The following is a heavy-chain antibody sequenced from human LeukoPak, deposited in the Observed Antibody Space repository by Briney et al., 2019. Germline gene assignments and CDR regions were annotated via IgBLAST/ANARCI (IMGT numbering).Heavy chain of an antibody. CDR2: IIPIFGTA. Sequence: SVKVSCKASGGTFTSYAISWVRQAPGQGLEWMGVIIPIFGTANYAQKFQGRVTITADEYTSTVYMELGSLSSEDTAVYYCARSSHSGYDYFDYWGQGTLVTVSS. V-gene: IGHV1-69*01. CDR1: GGTFTSYA. CDR3: ARSSHSGYDYFDY. J-gene: IGHJ4*02. D-gene: IGHD5-12*01.